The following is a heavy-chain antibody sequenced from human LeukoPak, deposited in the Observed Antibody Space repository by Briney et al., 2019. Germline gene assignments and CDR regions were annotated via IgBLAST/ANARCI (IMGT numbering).Heavy chain of an antibody. CDR1: GFTVSSNY. Sequence: GGSLRLSCAASGFTVSSNYMSWVRQAPGKGLEWVSVIYSGGSTYYADSVKGRFTNSRDNSKNTLYLQMNSLRAEDTAVYYCARSPVEGYYYDSSGLDYWGQGTLVTVSS. D-gene: IGHD3-22*01. CDR2: IYSGGST. V-gene: IGHV3-66*02. J-gene: IGHJ4*02. CDR3: ARSPVEGYYYDSSGLDY.